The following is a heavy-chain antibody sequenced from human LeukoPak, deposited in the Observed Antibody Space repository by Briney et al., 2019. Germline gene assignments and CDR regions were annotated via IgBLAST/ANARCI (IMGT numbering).Heavy chain of an antibody. V-gene: IGHV1-18*01. J-gene: IGHJ2*01. Sequence: PWASVKVSRKASGYTFSSYGISWVRQAPGQGLEWMGWISAYNGNTNYAQKLQGRVTMTTDTSTSTAYMELRSLRSDDTAVYYCAREYFSSTSYNWYFDLWGRGTLVTVSS. CDR2: ISAYNGNT. CDR1: GYTFSSYG. D-gene: IGHD2-2*01. CDR3: AREYFSSTSYNWYFDL.